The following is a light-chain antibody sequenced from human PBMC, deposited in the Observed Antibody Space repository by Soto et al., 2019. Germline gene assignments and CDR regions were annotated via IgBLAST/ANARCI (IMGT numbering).Light chain of an antibody. CDR1: QSISNS. CDR2: DAS. Sequence: DIQMTQSPSSLSASVGDRVTITCRASQSISNSLAWYQQEPGKVPKHLIYDASTLQSGVSSRFSGNGSGTDFTLTISSLQPEDVATYYCQKYDSAPEAFGQGTKVEIK. V-gene: IGKV1-27*01. CDR3: QKYDSAPEA. J-gene: IGKJ1*01.